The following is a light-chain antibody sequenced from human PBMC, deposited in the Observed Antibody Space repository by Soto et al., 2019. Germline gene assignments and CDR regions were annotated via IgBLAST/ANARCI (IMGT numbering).Light chain of an antibody. V-gene: IGKV3-20*01. CDR1: QSVTSNY. CDR3: QQYGSSPGT. Sequence: EIVLTQSPGTLSLSPGERATPSCRASQSVTSNYLAWYQQKAGQAPRLLIFGASIRDTGIPDRFSGSGSGTDFTLTINRLQPEDFAMYYCQQYGSSPGTFGPGTKVDIK. CDR2: GAS. J-gene: IGKJ1*01.